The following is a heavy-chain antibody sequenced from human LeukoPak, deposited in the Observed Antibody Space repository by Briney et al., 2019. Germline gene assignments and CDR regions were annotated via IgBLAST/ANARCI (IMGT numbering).Heavy chain of an antibody. J-gene: IGHJ4*02. CDR2: INPNSGGT. CDR1: GYTFSGYY. D-gene: IGHD2-2*01. V-gene: IGHV1-2*02. CDR3: ARDQGGIGVVSH. Sequence: GASVKVSCKTSGYTFSGYYMHWVRQAPGQGLEWMGWINPNSGGTNYAQKFQGRVTMTRDTSISTAYMELSSLRSDDSAVYYCARDQGGIGVVSHWGQGTLVTVSS.